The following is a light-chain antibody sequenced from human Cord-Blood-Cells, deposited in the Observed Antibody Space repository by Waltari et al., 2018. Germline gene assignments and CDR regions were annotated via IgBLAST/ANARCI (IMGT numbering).Light chain of an antibody. CDR3: QQYYSTPYT. CDR1: QSVLYSPNNKNY. V-gene: IGKV4-1*01. J-gene: IGKJ2*01. CDR2: WAS. Sequence: DIVMTQSPDSLAVSLGERAPINCKSSQSVLYSPNNKNYLAWYQQKPGQTPTLLIYWASTRESGVPDRFSGSGSGTDFTLTISSLQAEDVAVYYCQQYYSTPYTFGQGTKLEIK.